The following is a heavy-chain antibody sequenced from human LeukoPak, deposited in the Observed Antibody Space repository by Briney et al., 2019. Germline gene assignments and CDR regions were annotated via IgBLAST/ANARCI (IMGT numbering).Heavy chain of an antibody. D-gene: IGHD4-17*01. Sequence: ASVKVSCKAFGYTFTRYYMHWVRQAPGQGPEWMGVISPSGGSTTYAQKFQGRVTLTRDMSTSTDYLELSSLRSEDTAVYYCARVYPEKWKVRSYYYMDVWGKGTMVTVSS. CDR1: GYTFTRYY. J-gene: IGHJ6*03. CDR2: ISPSGGST. CDR3: ARVYPEKWKVRSYYYMDV. V-gene: IGHV1-46*01.